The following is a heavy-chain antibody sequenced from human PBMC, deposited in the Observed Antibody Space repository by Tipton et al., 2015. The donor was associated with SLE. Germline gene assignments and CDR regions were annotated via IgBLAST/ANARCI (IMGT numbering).Heavy chain of an antibody. J-gene: IGHJ5*02. CDR2: IYYSGST. CDR1: GGSISSSSYY. Sequence: TLSLTCSVSGGSISSSSYYWGWIRQPPGKGLEWIGNIYYSGSTYYSPSLKSRVSISEDTSKNQFSLKVNSVTAADTAVYYCVRRILVPATIDFFDPWGQGTLVTVFS. D-gene: IGHD1-26*01. V-gene: IGHV4-39*07. CDR3: VRRILVPATIDFFDP.